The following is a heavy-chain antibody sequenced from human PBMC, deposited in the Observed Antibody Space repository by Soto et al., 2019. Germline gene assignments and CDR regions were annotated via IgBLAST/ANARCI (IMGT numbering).Heavy chain of an antibody. CDR2: IIPISDTT. D-gene: IGHD2-2*01. Sequence: QVQLVQSGAEVKKPGSSVKVSCKASVGTFSSYAISWVRQAPGQGLEWMGGIIPISDTTNYAQKFQGRVTITADESTSTAYMELSSLRSEDTAVYYCARSQGSSTSLEIYYYYYSGMDVWGQGTTVTVSS. CDR1: VGTFSSYA. J-gene: IGHJ6*02. CDR3: ARSQGSSTSLEIYYYYYSGMDV. V-gene: IGHV1-69*01.